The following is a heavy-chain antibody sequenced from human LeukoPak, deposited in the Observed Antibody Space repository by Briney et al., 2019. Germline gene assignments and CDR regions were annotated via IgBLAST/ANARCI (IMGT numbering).Heavy chain of an antibody. D-gene: IGHD3-3*01. CDR3: AKGRYDFWSGYYYFDY. Sequence: GGSLRLSCAASGFTFSSYAMGWVRQAPGKGLEGVSAITGSGGNTYYAVSVKGRFTISRDNSKNTLYLQMNSVRAEDTAVYYCAKGRYDFWSGYYYFDYWGQGTLVTVSS. CDR1: GFTFSSYA. CDR2: ITGSGGNT. V-gene: IGHV3-23*01. J-gene: IGHJ4*02.